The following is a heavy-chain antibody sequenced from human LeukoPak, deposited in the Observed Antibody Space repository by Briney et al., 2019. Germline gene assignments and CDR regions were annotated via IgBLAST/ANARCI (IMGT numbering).Heavy chain of an antibody. CDR1: GGSFSGYY. J-gene: IGHJ5*02. CDR3: ARRRWFDP. Sequence: SETLSLTCAVYGGSFSGYYWSWIRQPPGKGLEWIGEINHSGSTNYNPSLKSRVTISVDTSKNQFSLRLSSVTAADTAVYYCARRRWFDPWGQGTLVTVSS. CDR2: INHSGST. V-gene: IGHV4-34*01.